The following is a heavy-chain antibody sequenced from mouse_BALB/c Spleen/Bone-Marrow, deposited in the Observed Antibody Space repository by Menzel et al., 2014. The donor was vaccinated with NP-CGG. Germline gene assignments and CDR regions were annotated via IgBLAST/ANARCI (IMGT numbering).Heavy chain of an antibody. CDR2: ISTYYGDA. Sequence: VQLQQSGAELVRLGVSVKISCKGSGYTFTDYAMHWVKQSHAKSLEWIGVISTYYGDASYNQKFKGKATMTVDKSSSTAYMELARLTSEDSAIYYCARRGPYAMDYWGQGTSVTVSS. CDR1: GYTFTDYA. J-gene: IGHJ4*01. V-gene: IGHV1S137*01. CDR3: ARRGPYAMDY.